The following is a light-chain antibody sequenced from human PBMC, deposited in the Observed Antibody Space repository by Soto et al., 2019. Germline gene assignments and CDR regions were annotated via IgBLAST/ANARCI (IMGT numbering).Light chain of an antibody. CDR1: SSNIGRNT. J-gene: IGLJ1*01. CDR2: SNN. V-gene: IGLV1-44*01. CDR3: AVLDDSLNGYV. Sequence: QAVVTQPPSASGTPGQSVSISCSGSSSNIGRNTVTWYQQVPGTAPKLLIHSNNQRPSGVHDRFSGSKSDTSASLAISGIHSEDEADYYCAVLDDSLNGYVFGTGTKVTVL.